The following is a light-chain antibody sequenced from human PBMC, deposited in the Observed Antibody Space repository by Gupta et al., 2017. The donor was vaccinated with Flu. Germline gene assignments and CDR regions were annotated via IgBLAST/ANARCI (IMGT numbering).Light chain of an antibody. CDR3: MQALQTPPV. J-gene: IGKJ1*01. V-gene: IGKV2-28*01. CDR1: QSLLQSNGYNH. Sequence: SLRSSQSLLQSNGYNHLDWYLQKPGHSPQLLIYLGSNRASGVPDRVSGSGSGTDFTLKISRVEAGDVGGFYCMQALQTPPVFGQGTKVEIK. CDR2: LGS.